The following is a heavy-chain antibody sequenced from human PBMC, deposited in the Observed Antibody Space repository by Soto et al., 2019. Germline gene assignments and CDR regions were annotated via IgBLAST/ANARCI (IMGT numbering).Heavy chain of an antibody. CDR2: ISAYNGNT. V-gene: IGHV1-18*01. Sequence: ASVKVSCKASGYTFTSYGISWVRQAPGQGLEWMGWISAYNGNTNYAQKLQGRVTMTTDTSTSTAYMELRSLRSDDTAVYYCACSYYYDSSGYYYFDYWGQGTLVTVSS. CDR3: ACSYYYDSSGYYYFDY. CDR1: GYTFTSYG. D-gene: IGHD3-22*01. J-gene: IGHJ4*02.